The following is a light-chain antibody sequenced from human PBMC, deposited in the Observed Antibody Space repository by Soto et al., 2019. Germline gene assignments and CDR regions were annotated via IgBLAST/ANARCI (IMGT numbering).Light chain of an antibody. J-gene: IGKJ5*01. CDR2: DAS. CDR3: QQYGSSTRT. V-gene: IGKV3-20*01. CDR1: QSVRSY. Sequence: EIVFTQSTATLSLSPGERATLSCRASQSVRSYLAWYQQKPGQAPRILIYDASSRETGIPDRFSGSGSGTEFTLTISRLEPEDFAVYDCQQYGSSTRTFGQGTRLEIK.